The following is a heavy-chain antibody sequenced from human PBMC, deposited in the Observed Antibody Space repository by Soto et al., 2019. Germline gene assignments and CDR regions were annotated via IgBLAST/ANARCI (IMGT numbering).Heavy chain of an antibody. CDR2: IYHSGSA. V-gene: IGHV4-30-2*01. J-gene: IGHJ4*02. D-gene: IGHD2-2*01. CDR3: ARGRLLPAVNFDY. CDR1: GDSISSGGYS. Sequence: SETLSLTCAVSGDSISSGGYSWSWIRRPPGKGLEWIGYIYHSGSASYNPSLKSRVTISVDGSKNHFSLQLSSVTAADTAVYYCARGRLLPAVNFDYWGQGTLVTVSS.